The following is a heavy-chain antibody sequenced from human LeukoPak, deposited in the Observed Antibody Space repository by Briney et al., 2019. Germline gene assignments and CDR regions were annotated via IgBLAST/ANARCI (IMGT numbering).Heavy chain of an antibody. V-gene: IGHV3-53*01. Sequence: GGSQRLSCAASGFTVSNNYMTWVRQAPGKGLEWVSLIFTGGTTYYIDSVKGRFTISRDNSKNTLYLQMNSLRAEDTAVYYCATDWYSSGYYAYWGQGTLVTVSS. J-gene: IGHJ4*02. CDR3: ATDWYSSGYYAY. CDR2: IFTGGTT. CDR1: GFTVSNNY. D-gene: IGHD6-19*01.